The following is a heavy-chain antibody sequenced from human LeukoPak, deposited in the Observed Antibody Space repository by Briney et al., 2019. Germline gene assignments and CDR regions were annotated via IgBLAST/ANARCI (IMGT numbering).Heavy chain of an antibody. CDR2: INPNSGGT. Sequence: SVKVSCKASGYTFTGYYMHWVRQAPGQGLGWMGWINPNSGGTNYARKFQGRVTMTRDKSISTAYMELSRLRSDDTAVYYCARGPPLSFGELFYDYGMDVWGQGTTVTVSS. V-gene: IGHV1-2*02. D-gene: IGHD3-10*01. CDR3: ARGPPLSFGELFYDYGMDV. J-gene: IGHJ6*02. CDR1: GYTFTGYY.